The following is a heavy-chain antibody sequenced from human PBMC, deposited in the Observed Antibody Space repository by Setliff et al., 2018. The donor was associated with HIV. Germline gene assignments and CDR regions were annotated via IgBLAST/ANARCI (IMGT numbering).Heavy chain of an antibody. D-gene: IGHD3-10*02. Sequence: GESLRLSCAASGFTLSNYWMHWVRQAPGKGPVWVSRINSGGSTTNYADSVKGRFTISRDNAKNTLYLQMNSLRVEDTAVYYCARGPGSNNFYVGDYWGQGALVTVSS. J-gene: IGHJ4*02. CDR3: ARGPGSNNFYVGDY. V-gene: IGHV3-74*01. CDR1: GFTLSNYW. CDR2: INSGGSTT.